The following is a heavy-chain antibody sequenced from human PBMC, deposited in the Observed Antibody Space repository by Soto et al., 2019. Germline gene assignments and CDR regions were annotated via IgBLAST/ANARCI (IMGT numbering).Heavy chain of an antibody. J-gene: IGHJ4*02. CDR1: GGSLSNYY. CDR2: IYHSGST. Sequence: QVQLQQWGAGLLKPSETLSLTCAVSGGSLSNYYWSWIRQPPGKGLEWIGEIYHSGSTNYNPSLKSRVTISVDTSKNQFYLKMSSVTAADTAVYYCATSKIYFLQSGGSPHVPLGFWGQGTLVTVSS. D-gene: IGHD2-15*01. CDR3: ATSKIYFLQSGGSPHVPLGF. V-gene: IGHV4-34*02.